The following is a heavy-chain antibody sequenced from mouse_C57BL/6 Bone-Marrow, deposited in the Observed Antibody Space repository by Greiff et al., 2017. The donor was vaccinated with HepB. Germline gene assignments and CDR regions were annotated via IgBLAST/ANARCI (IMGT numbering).Heavy chain of an antibody. D-gene: IGHD1-1*01. CDR1: GYTFTSYW. J-gene: IGHJ4*01. CDR2: INPSSGYT. CDR3: AGSSYPYYAMDY. Sequence: QVQLQQSGAELAKPGASVKLSCKASGYTFTSYWMHWVKQRPGQGLEWIGYINPSSGYTKSNQKFKDKATLTADKSSSTAYMQLSSLTYEDSAVYYCAGSSYPYYAMDYWGQGTSVTVSS. V-gene: IGHV1-7*01.